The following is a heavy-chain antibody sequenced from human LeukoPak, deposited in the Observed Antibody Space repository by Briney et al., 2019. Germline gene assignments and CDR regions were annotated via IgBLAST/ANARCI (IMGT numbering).Heavy chain of an antibody. J-gene: IGHJ4*02. V-gene: IGHV4-61*10. CDR1: GGSISSGSYY. Sequence: SETLSLTCTVSGGSISSGSYYWSWIRQPAGKGREWIGYIYYIGSTNYNPSLKSRVTMSVDASKNQFSLKLSSVTAADTAVYYCARLYGSGSYYNYWGQGTLVTVSS. CDR2: IYYIGST. D-gene: IGHD3-10*01. CDR3: ARLYGSGSYYNY.